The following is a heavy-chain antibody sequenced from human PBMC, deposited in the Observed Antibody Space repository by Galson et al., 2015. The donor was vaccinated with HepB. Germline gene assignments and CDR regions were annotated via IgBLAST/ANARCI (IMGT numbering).Heavy chain of an antibody. J-gene: IGHJ4*02. Sequence: SLRLSCAVSGFSLSEYDMTWVRQAPGKRLEWVSIISGGGRNTYYADSAKGRFTISRDNFDNTLYLQMNSLRAGDTAVYYCVRRGGSMVARLWGQGTLVTVSS. D-gene: IGHD3-10*01. CDR2: ISGGGRNT. CDR3: VRRGGSMVARL. CDR1: GFSLSEYD. V-gene: IGHV3-23*01.